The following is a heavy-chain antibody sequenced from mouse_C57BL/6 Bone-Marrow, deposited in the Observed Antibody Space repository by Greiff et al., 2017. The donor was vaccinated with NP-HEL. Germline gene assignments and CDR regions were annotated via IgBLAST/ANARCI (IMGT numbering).Heavy chain of an antibody. V-gene: IGHV10-1*01. J-gene: IGHJ4*01. CDR1: GFSFNTYA. CDR3: VRGGLYDYAYAMDY. CDR2: IRSKSNNYAT. Sequence: EVQLVESGGGLVQPKGSLKLSCAASGFSFNTYAMNWVRQAPGKGLEWVARIRSKSNNYATYYADSVKDRFTISRDDSESMLYLQMNNLKTEDTAMYYWVRGGLYDYAYAMDYWGQGTSVTVSS. D-gene: IGHD2-4*01.